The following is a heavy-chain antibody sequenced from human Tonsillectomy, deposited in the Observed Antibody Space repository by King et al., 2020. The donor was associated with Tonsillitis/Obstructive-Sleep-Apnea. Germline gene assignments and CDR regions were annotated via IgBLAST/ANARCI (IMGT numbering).Heavy chain of an antibody. CDR1: GFTLSSSS. CDR3: AKDHPTSGWPAFDY. D-gene: IGHD6-19*01. CDR2: INKDSGRT. Sequence: VQLVESGGGLVQPGGSLRLSCAASGFTLSSSSMSWVRQAPGTGLEWLSNINKDSGRTYYADSVKGRFTISRDDSTTTLFLQMSSLRAEDTAVYFCAKDHPTSGWPAFDYWGQGTRVTVSS. V-gene: IGHV3-23*04. J-gene: IGHJ4*02.